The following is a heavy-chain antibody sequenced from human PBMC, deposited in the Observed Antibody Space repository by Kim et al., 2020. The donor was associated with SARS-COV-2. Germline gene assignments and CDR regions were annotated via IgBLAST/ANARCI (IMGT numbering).Heavy chain of an antibody. J-gene: IGHJ4*02. D-gene: IGHD3-10*01. Sequence: GGSLRLSCAASGFTFSSYSMNWVRQAPGKGLEWVSYISSSSSTIYYADSVKGRFTISRDNAKNSLYLQMNSLRAEDTAVYYCARDGSMVRGVIIKFDYWGQGTLVTVSS. CDR2: ISSSSSTI. CDR1: GFTFSSYS. V-gene: IGHV3-48*04. CDR3: ARDGSMVRGVIIKFDY.